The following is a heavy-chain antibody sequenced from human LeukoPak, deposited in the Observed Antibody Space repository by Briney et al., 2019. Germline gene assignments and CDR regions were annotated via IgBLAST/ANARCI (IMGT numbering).Heavy chain of an antibody. CDR2: IIPIFGTA. Sequence: SSVQVSCKASGCTFSRYAISWVRQDPGHGLEWIGRIIPIFGTANYALKFQGRVTITADKSTSTAYMELSSLRSEDTAVYYCARDETYGAPGDIWGQGTMVTVSS. V-gene: IGHV1-69*06. D-gene: IGHD4-17*01. CDR1: GCTFSRYA. J-gene: IGHJ3*02. CDR3: ARDETYGAPGDI.